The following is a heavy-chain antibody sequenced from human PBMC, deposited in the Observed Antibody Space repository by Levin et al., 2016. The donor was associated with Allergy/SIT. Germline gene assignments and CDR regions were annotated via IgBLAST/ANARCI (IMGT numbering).Heavy chain of an antibody. CDR2: ISNDGSYK. V-gene: IGHV3-30*18. Sequence: GESLKISCAASGFTFSYYWMYWVRQAPGKGLEWVAIISNDGSYKSYVDSVKGRFTISRDNSKNTLNLQMNSLRAEDTAVYYCVKDHDRRIDYWGQGTLVIVSS. CDR3: VKDHDRRIDY. J-gene: IGHJ4*02. CDR1: GFTFSYYW. D-gene: IGHD1-1*01.